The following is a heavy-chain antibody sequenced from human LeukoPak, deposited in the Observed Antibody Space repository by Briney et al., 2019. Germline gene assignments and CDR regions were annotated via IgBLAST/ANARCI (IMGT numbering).Heavy chain of an antibody. Sequence: GSLRLSCTASGFTFSDYHMNWVRQAPGKGLEWVSSIGPSGYIFYADSVRGRFTTSRDNAKDSLDLQMNSLGDDDTAVYFCVRGGGNIPFEHWGQGTLVTVSS. D-gene: IGHD1/OR15-1a*01. CDR2: IGPSGYI. V-gene: IGHV3-69-1*01. J-gene: IGHJ4*02. CDR1: GFTFSDYH. CDR3: VRGGGNIPFEH.